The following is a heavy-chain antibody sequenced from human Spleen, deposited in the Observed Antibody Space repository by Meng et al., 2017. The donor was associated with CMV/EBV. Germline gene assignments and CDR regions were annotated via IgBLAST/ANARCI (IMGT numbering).Heavy chain of an antibody. D-gene: IGHD4-23*01. CDR2: IIPILGIA. J-gene: IGHJ3*02. Sequence: SVQDSFKASGGTFSSYAISWVRQAPGQGLEWMGGIIPILGIANYAQKFQGRVTITADKSTSTAYMELSSLRSEDTAVYYCARDRAPTVGNDAFDIWGQGTMVTVSS. V-gene: IGHV1-69*10. CDR1: GGTFSSYA. CDR3: ARDRAPTVGNDAFDI.